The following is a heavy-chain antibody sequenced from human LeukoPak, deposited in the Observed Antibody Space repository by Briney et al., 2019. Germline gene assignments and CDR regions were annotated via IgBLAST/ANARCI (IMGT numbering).Heavy chain of an antibody. J-gene: IGHJ3*02. CDR3: AGDDYYDSSGYYYLGAFDI. CDR2: IIPIFGIA. D-gene: IGHD3-22*01. Sequence: ASVKGSCKASGGTFSSYAISWVRQAPGQGLEWMGRIIPIFGIANYAQKFQGRVTITADKSTSTAYMELSSLRSEDTAVYYCAGDDYYDSSGYYYLGAFDIWGQGTMVTVSS. CDR1: GGTFSSYA. V-gene: IGHV1-69*04.